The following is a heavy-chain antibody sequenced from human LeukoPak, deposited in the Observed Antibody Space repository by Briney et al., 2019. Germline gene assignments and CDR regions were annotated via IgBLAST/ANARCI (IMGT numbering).Heavy chain of an antibody. CDR1: GGSISSNNYY. CDR2: IYYSGST. V-gene: IGHV4-61*05. D-gene: IGHD4-17*01. J-gene: IGHJ5*02. Sequence: SETLSLTCTVSGGSISSNNYYWGWIRQPPGKGLEWFGYIYYSGSTKYNPSLKSRVTISVDTSKDQFSLKLSSVTAADTAVYYCARGGTTVTPGLLWFDPWGQGTLVTVSS. CDR3: ARGGTTVTPGLLWFDP.